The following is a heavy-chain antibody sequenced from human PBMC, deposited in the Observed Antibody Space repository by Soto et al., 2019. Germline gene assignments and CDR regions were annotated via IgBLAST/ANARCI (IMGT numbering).Heavy chain of an antibody. CDR3: VRGKVDFDF. CDR2: IYQSGNT. J-gene: IGHJ4*02. D-gene: IGHD2-15*01. V-gene: IGHV4-38-2*02. Sequence: SETLSLTCIVSNYSISSGYHWGWIRQPPGKGLEGIGTIYQSGNTYQNPSLKSRVILSIDTSKNQFSLNLRNVTAADTAVYYCVRGKVDFDFWGKGILVTVSS. CDR1: NYSISSGYH.